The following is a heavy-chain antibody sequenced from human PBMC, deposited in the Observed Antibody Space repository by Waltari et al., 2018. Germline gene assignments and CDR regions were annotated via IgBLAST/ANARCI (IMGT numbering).Heavy chain of an antibody. CDR3: ARDDLVVHHIDY. Sequence: QVQLQESGPGLVKPSETLSLTCTVSGGSISSHYWSWIRQPPGKGLEWIGYIYYSGSTHYIPPLKSRVTISVDTSKNQFSLKLSSVTAADTAVYYGARDDLVVHHIDYWGQGTLVTVSS. J-gene: IGHJ4*02. V-gene: IGHV4-59*11. CDR2: IYYSGST. D-gene: IGHD2-15*01. CDR1: GGSISSHY.